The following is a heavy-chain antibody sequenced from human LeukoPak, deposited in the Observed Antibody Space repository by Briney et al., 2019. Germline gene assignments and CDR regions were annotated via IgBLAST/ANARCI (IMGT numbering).Heavy chain of an antibody. Sequence: PEGSLRLSCAASGFTFSSYWMHWVRQAPGKGLVWVSRINSDGSSTSYADSVKGRFTISRDNAKNTLYLQMNSLRAEDTAVYYCARGDTAMAYFDYWGQGTLVTVSS. J-gene: IGHJ4*02. V-gene: IGHV3-74*01. CDR2: INSDGSST. CDR1: GFTFSSYW. D-gene: IGHD5-18*01. CDR3: ARGDTAMAYFDY.